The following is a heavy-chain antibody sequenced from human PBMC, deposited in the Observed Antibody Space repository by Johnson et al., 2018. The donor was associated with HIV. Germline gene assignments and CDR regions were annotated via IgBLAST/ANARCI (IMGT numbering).Heavy chain of an antibody. CDR2: IRYDGSNK. V-gene: IGHV3-30*02. J-gene: IGHJ3*02. Sequence: QMLLVESGGGLVKPGGSLRLSCAASGFTFTTYGMHWVRQAPGKGLEWVAFIRYDGSNKYYVASVKGRFSISRDNFKNTLYLQMNSLRAEDTAVYYCAKCPSVSTCDAFDIWGQGTMVTVSS. CDR1: GFTFTTYG. D-gene: IGHD6-13*01. CDR3: AKCPSVSTCDAFDI.